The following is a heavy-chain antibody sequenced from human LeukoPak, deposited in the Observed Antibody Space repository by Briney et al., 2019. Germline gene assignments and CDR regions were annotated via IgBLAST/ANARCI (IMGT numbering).Heavy chain of an antibody. V-gene: IGHV1-69*13. CDR3: ARDRGSGSYLGIDY. Sequence: SVKVSCKASGGTFSSYAISWVRQASGQGLEWMGGIIPIFGTANYAQKFQGRVTIAADESTCTAYMELSSLRSEDTAVYYCARDRGSGSYLGIDYWGQGTLVTVSS. CDR2: IIPIFGTA. J-gene: IGHJ4*02. CDR1: GGTFSSYA. D-gene: IGHD1-26*01.